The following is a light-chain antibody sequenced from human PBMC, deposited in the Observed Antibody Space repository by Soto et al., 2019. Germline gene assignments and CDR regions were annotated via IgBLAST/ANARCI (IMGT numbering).Light chain of an antibody. CDR2: AAT. Sequence: EIVLTQSPATRSFSPVERATLSCSASQSVSSYLAWYQQKPGQAPRLLIYAATNRAPGIPARFSGSGSGTDFTLTISSLEPDDFAVYYCQQRSNWPPTFGQGTKVEIQ. V-gene: IGKV3-11*01. CDR3: QQRSNWPPT. CDR1: QSVSSY. J-gene: IGKJ1*01.